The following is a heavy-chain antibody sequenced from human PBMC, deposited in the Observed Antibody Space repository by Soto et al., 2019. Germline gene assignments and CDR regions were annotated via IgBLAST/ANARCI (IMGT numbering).Heavy chain of an antibody. J-gene: IGHJ4*02. Sequence: PGGSLRLSCAASGFTFSSYAMSWVRQAPGKGLERVSAISGSGGSTYYADSVKGRFTISRDNSKNTLYLQMNSLRAEDTAVYYCAKGPYDSSGYAIDYWGQGTLVTVSS. CDR2: ISGSGGST. V-gene: IGHV3-23*01. D-gene: IGHD3-22*01. CDR3: AKGPYDSSGYAIDY. CDR1: GFTFSSYA.